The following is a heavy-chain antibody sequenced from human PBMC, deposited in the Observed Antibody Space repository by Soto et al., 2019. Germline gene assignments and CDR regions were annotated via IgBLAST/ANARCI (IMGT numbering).Heavy chain of an antibody. V-gene: IGHV5-10-1*01. CDR1: GYSFTSYW. CDR2: IDPSDSYT. J-gene: IGHJ5*01. D-gene: IGHD3-10*01. CDR3: ARRGYGSVGYNSHNNFDS. Sequence: GESLKISCKGSGYSFTSYWISWVRQMPGKGLEWMGRIDPSDSYTNYSPSFQGHVSISADKSITTAYLQWTSLKASDSAMYYCARRGYGSVGYNSHNNFDSWGQGTLVTVSS.